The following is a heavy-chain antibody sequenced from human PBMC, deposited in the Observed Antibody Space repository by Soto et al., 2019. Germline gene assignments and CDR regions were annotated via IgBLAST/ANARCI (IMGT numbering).Heavy chain of an antibody. V-gene: IGHV2-26*01. D-gene: IGHD2-15*01. J-gene: IGHJ5*02. CDR2: ISSNDEK. CDR3: VRATGYCSGGSCYPKWFDP. Sequence: QVTLKESGPVLVKPTETLTLTCTVSGFSLSNSKMGVSWIRQPPGKALEWLAQISSNDEKTYRTSLKSRLTISKDTSKSQVVLTMVNMDPVDTGTYFCVRATGYCSGGSCYPKWFDPWGQGILVTVSS. CDR1: GFSLSNSKMG.